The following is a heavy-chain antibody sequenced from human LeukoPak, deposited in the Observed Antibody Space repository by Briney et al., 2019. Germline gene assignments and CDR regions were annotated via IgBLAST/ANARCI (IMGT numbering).Heavy chain of an antibody. Sequence: GGSLRLSCAVSGFTFSNEAMGWVRQLRGGGLEWVSTISPGGGTTYYAESMKGRFTISRDNSKSTLYLEMNSLRAEDTAVYYCARDLPMRWGQGTLVTVSS. CDR1: GFTFSNEA. V-gene: IGHV3-23*01. CDR2: ISPGGGTT. J-gene: IGHJ4*02. CDR3: ARDLPMR.